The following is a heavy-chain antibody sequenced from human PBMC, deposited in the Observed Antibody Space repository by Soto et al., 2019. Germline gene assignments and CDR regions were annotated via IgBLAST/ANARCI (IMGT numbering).Heavy chain of an antibody. CDR2: IYYRGST. J-gene: IGHJ6*02. Sequence: PSETLSLTCIASGGSISSHYWSWVRQAPGKGLEWIGHIYYRGSTSYNPSLRSRSTISVDTSNNQFSLKLNSVTTADTAVYYCGRDRREEYGMDGWGQGNKVAVSS. CDR3: GRDRREEYGMDG. CDR1: GGSISSHY. V-gene: IGHV4-59*11.